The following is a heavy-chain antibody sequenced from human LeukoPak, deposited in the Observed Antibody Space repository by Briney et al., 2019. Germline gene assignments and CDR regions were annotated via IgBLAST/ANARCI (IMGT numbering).Heavy chain of an antibody. CDR3: ARGGNYDFWSGYYNFDY. CDR2: IKQDGSEK. V-gene: IGHV3-7*01. Sequence: GGSLRLSCAASGFTFSSYAVSWVRQAPGKGLEWVANIKQDGSEKYYVDSVKGRFTISRDDAKNSLYLQMNSLRAEDTAVYYCARGGNYDFWSGYYNFDYWGQGTLVTVSS. CDR1: GFTFSSYA. J-gene: IGHJ4*02. D-gene: IGHD3-3*01.